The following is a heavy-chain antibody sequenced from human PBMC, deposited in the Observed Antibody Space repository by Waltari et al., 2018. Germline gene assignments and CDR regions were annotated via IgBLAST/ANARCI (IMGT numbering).Heavy chain of an antibody. V-gene: IGHV4-59*01. Sequence: QVQLHASGPGLVRPSETLSLTCTVSGGSLTTYYWRWVRRPPGKGLEFIGYIHDSGDTNYSPSLKSRVSMSIDTSKKQFSLKVSSVTAADSAMYYCARVHGSESPLSWGTDVWGQGTAVTVSS. CDR2: IHDSGDT. J-gene: IGHJ6*02. CDR1: GGSLTTYY. D-gene: IGHD3-16*01. CDR3: ARVHGSESPLSWGTDV.